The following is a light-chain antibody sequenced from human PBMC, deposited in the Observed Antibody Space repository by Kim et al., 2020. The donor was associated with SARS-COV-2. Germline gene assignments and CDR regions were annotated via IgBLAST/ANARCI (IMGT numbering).Light chain of an antibody. Sequence: GDRVTITCRASQDINNYLAWYQKPGKAPKLLIYVASTLRSGVPSRFRGSGSGTDFTLTISSLQPEDFATYYCQQLKTYPQTFGQGTKVDIK. V-gene: IGKV1-9*01. J-gene: IGKJ2*01. CDR3: QQLKTYPQT. CDR1: QDINNY. CDR2: VAS.